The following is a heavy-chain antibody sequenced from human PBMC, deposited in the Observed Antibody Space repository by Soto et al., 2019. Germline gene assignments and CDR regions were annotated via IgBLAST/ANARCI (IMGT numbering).Heavy chain of an antibody. J-gene: IGHJ4*02. CDR1: GGSISSYY. V-gene: IGHV4-59*01. Sequence: SETLSLTCTVSGGSISSYYWSWIRQPPWKGLEWIGYIYYSGSTNYNPSLKSRVTISVDTSKNQFSLKLSSVTVADTAVYYCARAWQYSSGFFDYWGQGTLVTVSS. CDR2: IYYSGST. D-gene: IGHD6-19*01. CDR3: ARAWQYSSGFFDY.